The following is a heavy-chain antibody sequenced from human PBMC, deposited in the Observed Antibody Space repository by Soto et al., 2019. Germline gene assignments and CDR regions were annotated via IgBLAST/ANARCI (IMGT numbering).Heavy chain of an antibody. Sequence: SETLSLTCTVSGGSISSSSYYWGWIRQPPGKGLEWIGSIYYSGSTNYNPSLKSRVTISVDTSKNQFSLKLSSVTTADTAVYYCARDGRYCSGGSCYRFDPWGQGTLVTVSS. D-gene: IGHD2-15*01. CDR1: GGSISSSSYY. CDR2: IYYSGST. V-gene: IGHV4-39*07. CDR3: ARDGRYCSGGSCYRFDP. J-gene: IGHJ5*02.